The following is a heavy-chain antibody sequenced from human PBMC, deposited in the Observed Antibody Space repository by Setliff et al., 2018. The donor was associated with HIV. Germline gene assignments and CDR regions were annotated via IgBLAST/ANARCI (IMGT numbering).Heavy chain of an antibody. CDR1: GDSTSNSY. J-gene: IGHJ2*01. CDR3: ARDWVTRSNYYGSGSPWYFDF. V-gene: IGHV4-4*07. Sequence: SETLSLTCSVSGDSTSNSYWSWIRQPAGKGLEWIGRLHASGSTNYNPSLKSRVTMSIDTSQNQFSLKLRSVNAADTAVYYCARDWVTRSNYYGSGSPWYFDFWGRGILVTVSS. CDR2: LHASGST. D-gene: IGHD3-10*01.